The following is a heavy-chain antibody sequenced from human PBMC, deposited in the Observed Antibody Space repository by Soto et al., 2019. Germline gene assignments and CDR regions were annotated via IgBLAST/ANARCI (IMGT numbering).Heavy chain of an antibody. D-gene: IGHD3-3*01. CDR2: ISYDGSNK. J-gene: IGHJ6*02. CDR1: GFTFSSYA. Sequence: QLVESGGGVVQPGRSLRLSCAASGFTFSSYAMHWVRQAPGKGLEWVAVISYDGSNKYYADSVKGRFTISRDNSKNTLYLQMNSLRAEDTAVYYCARETYYDFWSGPYYGMDVWGQGTTVTVSS. CDR3: ARETYYDFWSGPYYGMDV. V-gene: IGHV3-30-3*01.